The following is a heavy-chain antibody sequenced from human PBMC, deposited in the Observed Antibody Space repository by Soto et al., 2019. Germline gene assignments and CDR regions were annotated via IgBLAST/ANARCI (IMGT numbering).Heavy chain of an antibody. Sequence: EVQLVESGGGLVQPGGSLRLSCAASGFTFSSYEMNWVRQAPGKGLEWVSYISSSGSTIYYADSVKGRFTISRDNAKNSLYLQMNGLRAEDTAVYYCARVRIVVVTTYPGDYYGMDVWGQGTTVIVSS. J-gene: IGHJ6*02. CDR3: ARVRIVVVTTYPGDYYGMDV. D-gene: IGHD2-21*02. V-gene: IGHV3-48*03. CDR2: ISSSGSTI. CDR1: GFTFSSYE.